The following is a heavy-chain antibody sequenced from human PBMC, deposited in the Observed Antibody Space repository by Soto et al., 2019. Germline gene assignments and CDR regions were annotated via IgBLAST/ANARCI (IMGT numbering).Heavy chain of an antibody. CDR2: IKGDGRVT. J-gene: IGHJ6*02. D-gene: IGHD6-6*01. Sequence: EVQLVESGGGLAQPGWSLRLSCAASGFTFSNFWMSWARQAPGKGLEWVANIKGDGRVTQYVASVEGRFTISRDNAKYSLYLQMNSLRVEDTALYYCVIPTRSVRGMGVWGQGTTVTVSS. V-gene: IGHV3-7*03. CDR1: GFTFSNFW. CDR3: VIPTRSVRGMGV.